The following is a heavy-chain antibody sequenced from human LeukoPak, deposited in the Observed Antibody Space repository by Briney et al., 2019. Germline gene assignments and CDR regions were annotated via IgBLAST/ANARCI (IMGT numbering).Heavy chain of an antibody. Sequence: ASVKVSCKGSGYTFTSYGISWVRQAPGQGLEWMGWISAYNGNTNYAQKLQGRVTMTTDTSTSTAYMELRSLRSDDTAVYYCARGGGHIVVVTAAQYYFDYWGQGTLVTVSS. V-gene: IGHV1-18*01. D-gene: IGHD2-2*01. CDR1: GYTFTSYG. CDR3: ARGGGHIVVVTAAQYYFDY. CDR2: ISAYNGNT. J-gene: IGHJ4*02.